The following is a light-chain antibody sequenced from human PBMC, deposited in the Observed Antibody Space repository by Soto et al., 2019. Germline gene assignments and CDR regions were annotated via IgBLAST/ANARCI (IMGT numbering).Light chain of an antibody. CDR1: SSNIGSFY. V-gene: IGLV1-47*01. CDR2: SNN. CDR3: AAWDDSLSVV. Sequence: QSVLTQSPSASGTPGQRVTISCSGTSSNIGSFYVYWYQQLPGTAPKLLIYSNNQRPSGVPDRFSGSKSGTSASLAISGLRSEDEADYYCAAWDDSLSVVFGGGTKLTVL. J-gene: IGLJ2*01.